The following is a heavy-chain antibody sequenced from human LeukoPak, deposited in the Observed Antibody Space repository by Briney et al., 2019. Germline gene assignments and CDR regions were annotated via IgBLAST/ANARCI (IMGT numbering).Heavy chain of an antibody. Sequence: SETLPLTCSVSGGSISSGGYYWSWIRQHPGKGLEWIGYIYYTGTTYYNPSLKSRVTISRDTSKNLFSLRLNSVTAADTAVYYCARRPDTSPFDYWGQGTLVTVSS. CDR1: GGSISSGGYY. J-gene: IGHJ4*02. D-gene: IGHD2-2*02. V-gene: IGHV4-31*03. CDR2: IYYTGTT. CDR3: ARRPDTSPFDY.